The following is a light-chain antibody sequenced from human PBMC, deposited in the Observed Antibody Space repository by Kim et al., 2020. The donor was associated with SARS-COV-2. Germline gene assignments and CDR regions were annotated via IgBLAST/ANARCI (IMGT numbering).Light chain of an antibody. CDR2: SVS. V-gene: IGLV2-14*03. Sequence: QSVLTQSASVSGSPGRSITISCTGTSSDVGAYNYVSWYQQQPGKAPKHIIYSVSNRPSCVSNRFSGSMSGNTASPTISGLQAEDEADYYCSSYTRSNTRVFGGGTQLTVL. CDR1: SSDVGAYNY. J-gene: IGLJ3*02. CDR3: SSYTRSNTRV.